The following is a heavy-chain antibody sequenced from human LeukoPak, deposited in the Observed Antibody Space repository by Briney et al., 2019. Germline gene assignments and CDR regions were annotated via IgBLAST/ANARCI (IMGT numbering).Heavy chain of an antibody. V-gene: IGHV3-9*01. CDR2: ISWNSGSI. CDR3: ARDRSLDSGPCMDV. CDR1: GFTFDDYA. Sequence: GGSLRLSCAASGFTFDDYAMHWVRQAPGKGLEWVSGISWNSGSIGYADSVKGRFTISRDNAKNSLYLQMNSLRAEDTAVYYCARDRSLDSGPCMDVWGKGTTVTVSS. J-gene: IGHJ6*03. D-gene: IGHD3-10*01.